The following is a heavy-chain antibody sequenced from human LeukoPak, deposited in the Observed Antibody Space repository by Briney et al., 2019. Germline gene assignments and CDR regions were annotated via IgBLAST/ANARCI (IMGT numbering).Heavy chain of an antibody. CDR3: ARDTTYYGSGSYYPDAFDI. Sequence: AGGSLRLSCAASGFTFSSYWMSWVRQAPGKGLEWVANIKQDGSEKYYVDSVKGRFTISRDNTKNSLYLQMNSLRAEDTAVYYCARDTTYYGSGSYYPDAFDIWGRGTMVTVSS. CDR2: IKQDGSEK. D-gene: IGHD3-10*01. J-gene: IGHJ3*02. CDR1: GFTFSSYW. V-gene: IGHV3-7*03.